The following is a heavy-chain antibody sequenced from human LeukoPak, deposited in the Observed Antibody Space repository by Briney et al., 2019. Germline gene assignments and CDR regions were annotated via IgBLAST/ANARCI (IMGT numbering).Heavy chain of an antibody. CDR1: DGSISSYY. Sequence: PSETLSLTCSVSDGSISSYYWSWIRQPPGKGLEWIGYIHSSGSTHYDPSLKSRVTTSLDTSKNQFSLKLSSVTAADTAVYYCARGCSGGSCPVDYWGQGTLVTVSS. V-gene: IGHV4-59*01. CDR3: ARGCSGGSCPVDY. J-gene: IGHJ4*02. D-gene: IGHD2-15*01. CDR2: IHSSGST.